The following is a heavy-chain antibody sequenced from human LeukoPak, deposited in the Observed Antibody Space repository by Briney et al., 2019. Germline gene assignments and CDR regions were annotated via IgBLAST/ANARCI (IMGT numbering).Heavy chain of an antibody. Sequence: SETLSLTCTVSGGSISSSSYYWSWIRQPAGKGLEWIGRIYSSGSTNYNPSLKSRVTISVDTSKNQFSLKLSSVTAADTAVYYCAANCGGDCFPDQDFDYWGQGTLVTVSS. J-gene: IGHJ4*02. CDR3: AANCGGDCFPDQDFDY. CDR2: IYSSGST. CDR1: GGSISSSSYY. V-gene: IGHV4-61*02. D-gene: IGHD2-21*01.